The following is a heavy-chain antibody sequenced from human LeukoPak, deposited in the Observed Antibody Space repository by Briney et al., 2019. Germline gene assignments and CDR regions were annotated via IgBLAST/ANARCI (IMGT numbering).Heavy chain of an antibody. D-gene: IGHD5-12*01. CDR3: ATYSGYDLDAWFDP. CDR2: IYSGGST. V-gene: IGHV3-66*01. Sequence: GGSLRLSCAASGFTVSNNYMSWVRQAPGKGLEWVSVIYSGGSTYYAGSVKGRFTISRHNSQNTLYLQMNSLRAEDTAVYYCATYSGYDLDAWFDPWGQGTLVTVSS. CDR1: GFTVSNNY. J-gene: IGHJ5*02.